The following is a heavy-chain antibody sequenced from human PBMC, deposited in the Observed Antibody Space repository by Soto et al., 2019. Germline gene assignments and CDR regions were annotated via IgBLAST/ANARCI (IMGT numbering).Heavy chain of an antibody. CDR1: GFSFSNSG. CDR2: ISFDGDK. V-gene: IGHV3-30*03. D-gene: IGHD2-8*02. CDR3: ARDYARGWCQF. J-gene: IGHJ4*02. Sequence: GGSLRLSCTASGFSFSNSGIQWVRQTPGKGLEWVALISFDGDKYYVDSVKGRFTISRDNPTNTVYLQMNRLRPEDTGVYYCARDYARGWCQFWGQGTLVTVSS.